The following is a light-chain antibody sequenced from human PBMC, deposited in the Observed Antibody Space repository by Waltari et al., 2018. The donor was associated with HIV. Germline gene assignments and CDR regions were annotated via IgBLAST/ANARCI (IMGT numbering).Light chain of an antibody. CDR3: LQDYKAPYT. V-gene: IGKV1-6*01. CDR2: AAS. J-gene: IGKJ2*01. CDR1: QGVRND. Sequence: AIQMTQSPSSLSAAVGDRVTITCRASQGVRNDLGWYQQKSGKAPKLLIYAASTLHSGVPSRFSGSGSGTDFTLTISSVQPEDFATYYCLQDYKAPYTFGQATKLDIK.